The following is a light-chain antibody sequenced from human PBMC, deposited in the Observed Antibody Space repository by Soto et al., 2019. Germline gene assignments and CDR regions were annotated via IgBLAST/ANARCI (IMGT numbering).Light chain of an antibody. V-gene: IGLV2-8*01. J-gene: IGLJ2*01. CDR2: GVS. CDR3: SSYAGSNNLV. CDR1: SSYVGDYNY. Sequence: QSVLTQPPSASGSPGQSVTISCTGTSSYVGDYNYVSWYQQHPGKAPKLMIFGVSKRRSGVPDRFSGSKSGNTASLTVSGLQAEDEADYYCSSYAGSNNLVFGGGTKLTVL.